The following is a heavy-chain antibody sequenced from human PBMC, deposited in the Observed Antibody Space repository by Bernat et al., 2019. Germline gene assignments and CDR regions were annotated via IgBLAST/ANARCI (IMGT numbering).Heavy chain of an antibody. J-gene: IGHJ6*04. CDR2: IPYDGANK. CDR3: ARDRRGTDSGGMDV. Sequence: QVQLVESGGGVVQPGRSLRLSCAASGFTFSSYAMHWVRQAPGKGLEWAAAIPYDGANKYYADSVKGRFTISRDNSKNTLYLQMNSLRAEDTAVYYCARDRRGTDSGGMDVWGKGTTVTVSS. D-gene: IGHD3-16*01. CDR1: GFTFSSYA. V-gene: IGHV3-30-3*01.